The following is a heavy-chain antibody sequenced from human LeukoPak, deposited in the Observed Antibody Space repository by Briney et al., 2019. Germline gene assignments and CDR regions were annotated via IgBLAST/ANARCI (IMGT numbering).Heavy chain of an antibody. CDR3: AKGPDYGDYGLIDY. V-gene: IGHV3-9*01. CDR2: ISWNSGSI. Sequence: PGGSLRLSCAASGFTFDDYAMHWVRQAPGKGLEWVSGISWNSGSIGYADSVKGRFTISRDNAKNSLYLQMNSLRAEDTALYYCAKGPDYGDYGLIDYWGQGTLVTVSS. CDR1: GFTFDDYA. J-gene: IGHJ4*02. D-gene: IGHD4-17*01.